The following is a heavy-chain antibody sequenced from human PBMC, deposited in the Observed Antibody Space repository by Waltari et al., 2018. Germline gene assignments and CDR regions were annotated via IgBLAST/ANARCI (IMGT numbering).Heavy chain of an antibody. CDR3: ARGGNYYGSGSYYF. CDR1: GYSISSGYF. D-gene: IGHD3-10*01. J-gene: IGHJ4*02. Sequence: QVQLQESAPGLVKPSETLSLTCAVSGYSISSGYFRGWIRRPPGKGLEWIGNIHHSGSTYYNPSLKSRVSMLIYTSKNQFSLKLSSVTAADTAMYYCARGGNYYGSGSYYFWGQGTLVTVSS. CDR2: IHHSGST. V-gene: IGHV4-38-2*01.